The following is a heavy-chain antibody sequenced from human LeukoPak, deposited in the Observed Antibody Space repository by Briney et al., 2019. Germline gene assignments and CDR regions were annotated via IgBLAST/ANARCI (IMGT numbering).Heavy chain of an antibody. CDR2: IYTSGST. J-gene: IGHJ4*02. V-gene: IGHV4-4*07. Sequence: SETLSLTCTVSGGSISSYDWSWIRQHAGKGLEWIGRIYTSGSTNYNPSLKSRVTMSVDTSKNQFSLKLSSVTAADTAVYYCARLQQSIRSDDYWGQGTLVTVSS. CDR3: ARLQQSIRSDDY. CDR1: GGSISSYD. D-gene: IGHD4-11*01.